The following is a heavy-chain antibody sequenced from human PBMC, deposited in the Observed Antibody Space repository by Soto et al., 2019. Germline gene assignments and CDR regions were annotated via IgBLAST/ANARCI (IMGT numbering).Heavy chain of an antibody. Sequence: QVKLQESGPGLVKPSETLSLTCTVSGDSVSSGAYYWSWVRQPPGKGLEWIGYIYYKAITNYNPSLKSRVTILVDTSKSEISLTLNSVTAADTAVYYCARANIAAAGTIFDPWGQGVLVTVSA. CDR3: ARANIAAAGTIFDP. CDR1: GDSVSSGAYY. J-gene: IGHJ5*02. V-gene: IGHV4-61*08. D-gene: IGHD6-13*01. CDR2: IYYKAIT.